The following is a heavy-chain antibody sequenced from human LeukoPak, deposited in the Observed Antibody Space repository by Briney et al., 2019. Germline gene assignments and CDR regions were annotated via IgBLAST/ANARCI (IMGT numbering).Heavy chain of an antibody. CDR3: ARGLLYGYSQRGGYYYYMDV. D-gene: IGHD5-18*01. Sequence: SETLSLTCAVYVGSFSGYYWSWIRQPPGKGLEWIGEINHIGSTNYNPSLKSRVTISVDTSKNQFSLKLSSVTAADTAVYYCARGLLYGYSQRGGYYYYMDVWGKGTTVTVSS. CDR2: INHIGST. CDR1: VGSFSGYY. V-gene: IGHV4-34*01. J-gene: IGHJ6*03.